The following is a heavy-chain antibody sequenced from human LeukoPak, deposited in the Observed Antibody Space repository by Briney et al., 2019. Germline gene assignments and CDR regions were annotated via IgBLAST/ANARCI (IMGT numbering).Heavy chain of an antibody. V-gene: IGHV3-21*01. D-gene: IGHD5-18*01. Sequence: GGSLRLSCAVSGFTFTTYSINWVRQAPGKGLQWVSSISGSGDYTSYAHSVKGRFTISRDNAKNSLYLQMNTLRSEDTAVYYCARVVSGYSYGFFDYWGQGTPVTVSS. J-gene: IGHJ4*02. CDR3: ARVVSGYSYGFFDY. CDR1: GFTFTTYS. CDR2: ISGSGDYT.